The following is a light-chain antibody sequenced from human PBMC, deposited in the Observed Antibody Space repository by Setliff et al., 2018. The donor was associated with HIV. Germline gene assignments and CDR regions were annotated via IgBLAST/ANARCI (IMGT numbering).Light chain of an antibody. CDR3: SSYTSSTPLYV. CDR1: SSDVGVYNY. V-gene: IGLV2-14*03. J-gene: IGLJ1*01. CDR2: DVS. Sequence: QSVLTQPASVSGSPGQSITISCTGTSSDVGVYNYVSWYQQHPGKAPKLMISDVSNRPSGVSNRFSGSKSGNTASLTISGLQAEDEADYYCSSYTSSTPLYVFGTGTKVTVL.